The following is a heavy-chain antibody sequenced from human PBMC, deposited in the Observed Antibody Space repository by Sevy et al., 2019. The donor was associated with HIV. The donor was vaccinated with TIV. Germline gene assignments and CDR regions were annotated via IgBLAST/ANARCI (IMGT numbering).Heavy chain of an antibody. Sequence: ASVKVSCKASGGTFSSYAISWVRQAPGQGLEWMGGIIPIFGTANYAQKFQGRVTITADESTSTAYMELSSLGSEDTAVYYCARDPTYYYGSGSFNYYYGMDVWGQGTTVTVSS. J-gene: IGHJ6*02. D-gene: IGHD3-10*01. V-gene: IGHV1-69*13. CDR2: IIPIFGTA. CDR3: ARDPTYYYGSGSFNYYYGMDV. CDR1: GGTFSSYA.